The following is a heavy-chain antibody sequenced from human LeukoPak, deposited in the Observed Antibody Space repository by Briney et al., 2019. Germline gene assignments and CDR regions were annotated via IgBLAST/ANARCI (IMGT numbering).Heavy chain of an antibody. V-gene: IGHV3-30-3*01. CDR3: ARGSSYHLLYFEH. CDR1: GFTFSSYA. D-gene: IGHD2-15*01. Sequence: SGGSLRLSCAASGFTFSSYAMHWVRQAPGKGLEWVAVISYDGSNKYYAASVKGRFTISRDNSKNTLYLQMNSLRAEDTAVYYCARGSSYHLLYFEHWGQGTLVTVSS. J-gene: IGHJ1*01. CDR2: ISYDGSNK.